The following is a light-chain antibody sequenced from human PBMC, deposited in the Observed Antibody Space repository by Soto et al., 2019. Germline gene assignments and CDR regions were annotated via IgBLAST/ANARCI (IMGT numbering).Light chain of an antibody. CDR1: SSDVGGYDY. J-gene: IGLJ1*01. V-gene: IGLV2-14*01. CDR3: SSYTGSSTFV. CDR2: DVN. Sequence: QSVLTQPAPVSGSPGQSITISCTGTSSDVGGYDYVSWYQQLPGKAPKLLIYDVNNRPSGVSHRFSGSKSGNTASLTISGLQAEDEADYYCSSYTGSSTFVFGTGTKVTV.